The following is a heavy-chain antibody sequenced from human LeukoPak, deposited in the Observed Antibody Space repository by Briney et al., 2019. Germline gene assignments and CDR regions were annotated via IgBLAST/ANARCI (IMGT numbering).Heavy chain of an antibody. V-gene: IGHV1-69*13. CDR3: ARLINVERPTRGGGGY. D-gene: IGHD5-24*01. CDR2: IIPIFGTA. CDR1: GGTFSSYA. J-gene: IGHJ4*02. Sequence: SVKVSCKASGGTFSSYAISWVRQAPGQGLEWMGGIIPIFGTANYAQKFQGRVTITADESTSTAYMELSSLRSEDTAVYYCARLINVERPTRGGGGYGAQETLVPVPS.